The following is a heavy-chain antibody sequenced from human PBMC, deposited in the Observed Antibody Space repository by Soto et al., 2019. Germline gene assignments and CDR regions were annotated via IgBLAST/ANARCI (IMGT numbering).Heavy chain of an antibody. J-gene: IGHJ6*02. Sequence: PGGSLRLSCAASGFTFSSYAMSWVRQAPGKGLKWVSAISGSGGSTYYADSVKGRFTISRDNSKNTLYLQMNSLRAEDTAVYYCAKAVVATIQNYGMDVWGQGTTVTVSS. D-gene: IGHD5-12*01. CDR2: ISGSGGST. V-gene: IGHV3-23*01. CDR1: GFTFSSYA. CDR3: AKAVVATIQNYGMDV.